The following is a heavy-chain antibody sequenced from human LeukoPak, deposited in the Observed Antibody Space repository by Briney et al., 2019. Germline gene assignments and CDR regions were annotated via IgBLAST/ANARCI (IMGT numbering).Heavy chain of an antibody. CDR1: GGSISSYY. CDR3: AKSSMGIAAPLGHYYYMDV. V-gene: IGHV4-59*01. D-gene: IGHD6-13*01. J-gene: IGHJ6*03. CDR2: IYYSGST. Sequence: SETLSLTCTVSGGSISSYYWSWIRQPPGKGLEWIGYIYYSGSTNYNPSLKSRVTISVDTSKNQFSLKLSSVTAADTAVYYCAKSSMGIAAPLGHYYYMDVWGKGTTVTVSS.